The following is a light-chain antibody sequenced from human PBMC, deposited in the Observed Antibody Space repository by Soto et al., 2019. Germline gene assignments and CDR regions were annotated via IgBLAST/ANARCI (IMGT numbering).Light chain of an antibody. V-gene: IGLV4-69*01. CDR3: QTWGPGIPRV. Sequence: QLVLTQSPSASASLGASVKLTCTLSSGHSSYAIAWHQQQPAKGPPYLMKINSDGRHTKGDGIPDRFSGSSSGADRYLTKSRLQSEDEADYYCQTWGPGIPRVFGGGTKVTVL. CDR2: INSDGRH. J-gene: IGLJ3*02. CDR1: SGHSSYA.